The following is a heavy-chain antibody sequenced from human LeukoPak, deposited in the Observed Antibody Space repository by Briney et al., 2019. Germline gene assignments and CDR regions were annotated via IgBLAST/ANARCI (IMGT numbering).Heavy chain of an antibody. V-gene: IGHV1-8*01. Sequence: ASVKVSCKASGYTFTSYDINWVRQATGQGLEWMGWMNPNSGNTGYAQKFQGRVTMTRNTSISTAYMELSGLRSDDTAVYYCARDPFQVASLHFDYWGQGTLVTVSS. CDR1: GYTFTSYD. D-gene: IGHD6-6*01. J-gene: IGHJ4*02. CDR2: MNPNSGNT. CDR3: ARDPFQVASLHFDY.